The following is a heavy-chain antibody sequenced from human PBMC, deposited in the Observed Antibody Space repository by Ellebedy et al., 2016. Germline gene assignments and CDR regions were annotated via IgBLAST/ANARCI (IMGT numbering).Heavy chain of an antibody. CDR3: ARERKWAPDSSGHRPVELRYFFDY. D-gene: IGHD3-22*01. Sequence: SETLSLTXTVSGGSTVSGGSISSYSWSWIRQPAGKGLEWIGHIYTSGTYNYNPSLKSRVTMSLATSKNQFSLNLRSVTAADTAVYYCARERKWAPDSSGHRPVELRYFFDYWGQGALVTVSS. CDR2: IYTSGTY. V-gene: IGHV4-4*07. CDR1: GGSISSYS. J-gene: IGHJ4*02.